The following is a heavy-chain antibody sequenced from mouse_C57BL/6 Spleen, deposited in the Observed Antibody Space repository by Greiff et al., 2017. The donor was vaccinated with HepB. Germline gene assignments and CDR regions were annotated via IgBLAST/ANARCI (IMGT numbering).Heavy chain of an antibody. CDR2: ISDGGSYT. V-gene: IGHV5-4*03. D-gene: IGHD1-1*01. CDR1: GFTFSSYA. Sequence: EVKLVESGGGLVKPGGSLKLSCAASGFTFSSYAMSWVRQTPEKRLEWVATISDGGSYTYYPDNVKGRFTISRDNAKNNLYLQMSHLKSEDTAMYYCARYYGSSYGAMDYWGQGTSVTVSS. J-gene: IGHJ4*01. CDR3: ARYYGSSYGAMDY.